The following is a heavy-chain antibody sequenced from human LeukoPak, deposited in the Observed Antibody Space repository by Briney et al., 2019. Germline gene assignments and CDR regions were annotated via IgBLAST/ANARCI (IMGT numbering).Heavy chain of an antibody. D-gene: IGHD4-17*01. CDR3: ARDDYGDPLEY. J-gene: IGHJ4*02. Sequence: ASVKVSCKASGYNLNIYGISWVRQAPGQGLEWMGWISAYNGNTYSAQRLQGRVTMTTDTSTSTAYMELRGLTSDDTAVYYCARDDYGDPLEYWGQGTLVTVSS. V-gene: IGHV1-18*01. CDR2: ISAYNGNT. CDR1: GYNLNIYG.